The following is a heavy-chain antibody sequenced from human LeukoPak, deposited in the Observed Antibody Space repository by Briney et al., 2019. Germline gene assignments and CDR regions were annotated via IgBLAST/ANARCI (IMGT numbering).Heavy chain of an antibody. CDR2: IWYDGSTK. CDR1: GFTFSSYG. J-gene: IGHJ2*01. CDR3: AKDGLRFEPQNWYFDL. Sequence: GGSLRLSCAASGFTFSSYGMYWVRQAPGKGLECVSVIWYDGSTKYYGDSVKGRFTVSRDNSKNTLYLQMNSLRVEDTAIYHCAKDGLRFEPQNWYFDLWGRGTLVTVSS. D-gene: IGHD4-17*01. V-gene: IGHV3-33*06.